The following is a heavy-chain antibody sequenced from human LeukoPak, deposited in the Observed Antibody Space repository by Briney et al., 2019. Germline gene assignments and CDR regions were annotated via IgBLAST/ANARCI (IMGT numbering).Heavy chain of an antibody. CDR3: AAGSHIVVVVAANPSPHFDY. V-gene: IGHV3-48*03. Sequence: GGSLRLSCAASGFTFSSYEMNWVRQAPGKGLEWVSYISSSVSTIYHADSVKGRFTISRDNAKNSLYLQMNSLRAEDTDIYYGAAGSHIVVVVAANPSPHFDYWGQGTLVTVSS. CDR2: ISSSVSTI. D-gene: IGHD2-15*01. CDR1: GFTFSSYE. J-gene: IGHJ4*02.